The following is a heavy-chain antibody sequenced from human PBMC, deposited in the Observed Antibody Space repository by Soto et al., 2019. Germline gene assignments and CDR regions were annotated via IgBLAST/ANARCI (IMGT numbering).Heavy chain of an antibody. CDR2: MNPNSGET. CDR1: GYTFTEYD. D-gene: IGHD2-15*01. V-gene: IGHV1-8*01. J-gene: IGHJ5*02. CDR3: ARVAVAARPRWYNWFDP. Sequence: QEQLVQSGAEVKKPGASVKVSCKTSGYTFTEYDINWVRQATGQGLERIGGMNPNSGETGYAQRFQGRVTMTRSASLSTAYLELSSLRSADTAVYYCARVAVAARPRWYNWFDPWGQGTLVTVSS.